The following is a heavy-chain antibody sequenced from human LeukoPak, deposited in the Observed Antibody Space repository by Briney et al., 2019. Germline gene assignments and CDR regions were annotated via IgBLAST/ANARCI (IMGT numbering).Heavy chain of an antibody. J-gene: IGHJ6*03. V-gene: IGHV4-39*01. D-gene: IGHD1-1*01. CDR3: ARRGNIPTEYYYMDV. CDR1: GGSISSSSYY. Sequence: SETLSLTCTVSGGSISSSSYYWGWIRQPPGKGLEWIGSIYYSGSTYYNPSLKSRVTISVDTSKNQFSLKLSSVTAADTAVYYCARRGNIPTEYYYMDVWGKGTTVTVSS. CDR2: IYYSGST.